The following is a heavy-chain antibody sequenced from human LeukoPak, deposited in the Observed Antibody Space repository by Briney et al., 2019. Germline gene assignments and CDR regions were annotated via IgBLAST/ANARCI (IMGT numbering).Heavy chain of an antibody. Sequence: SETLSLTCAVYGGSFSGYYWSWIRQPPGKGLEWIGEINHSGSTNYNPSLKSRVTISVDTSKNQFSLKLSSVTAADTAVYYCARDFYCSSTSCYHRGGWFAPGGKETLVTVPS. D-gene: IGHD2-2*01. CDR1: GGSFSGYY. CDR2: INHSGST. J-gene: IGHJ5*02. V-gene: IGHV4-34*01. CDR3: ARDFYCSSTSCYHRGGWFAP.